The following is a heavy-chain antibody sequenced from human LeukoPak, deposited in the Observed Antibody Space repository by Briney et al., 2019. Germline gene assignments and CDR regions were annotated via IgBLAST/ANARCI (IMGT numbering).Heavy chain of an antibody. Sequence: PSETLSLTCTVSGGSISSSSYYWGWIRQPPGKGLEWIGSIYYSGSTYYNPSLKSRVTISVDTSKNQFSLKLSSVTAADTAVYYCARLKVAVAGTCFGYWGQGTLVTVSS. D-gene: IGHD6-19*01. J-gene: IGHJ4*02. CDR3: ARLKVAVAGTCFGY. V-gene: IGHV4-39*01. CDR2: IYYSGST. CDR1: GGSISSSSYY.